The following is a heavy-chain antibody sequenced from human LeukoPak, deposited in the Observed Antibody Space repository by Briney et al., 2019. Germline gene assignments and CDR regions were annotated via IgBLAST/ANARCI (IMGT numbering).Heavy chain of an antibody. V-gene: IGHV3-15*01. Sequence: GGSLRLSCTASGFTFSDAWMSWVRQAPGKGLEWVGRIKSKPAGGTTEYAAPVKGRFSISRDDSKNTLYLQMNSLRAEDTAVYYCTHGSMYQLDYWGQGTLVTVSS. D-gene: IGHD2-2*01. CDR2: IKSKPAGGTT. J-gene: IGHJ4*02. CDR1: GFTFSDAW. CDR3: THGSMYQLDY.